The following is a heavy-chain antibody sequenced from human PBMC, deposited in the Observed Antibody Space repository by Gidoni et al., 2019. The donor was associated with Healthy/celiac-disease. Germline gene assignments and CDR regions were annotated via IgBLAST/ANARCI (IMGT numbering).Heavy chain of an antibody. J-gene: IGHJ6*02. CDR1: GFSLSNARMG. D-gene: IGHD2-15*01. Sequence: QVTLKESGPVLVKPTETLTLTCTVSGFSLSNARMGVSWIRQPPGKALEWLAHIFSNDEKSYSTSLKSRLTISKDTSKSQVVLTMTNMDPVDTATYYCARIVDYYYGMDVWGQGTTVTVSS. V-gene: IGHV2-26*01. CDR2: IFSNDEK. CDR3: ARIVDYYYGMDV.